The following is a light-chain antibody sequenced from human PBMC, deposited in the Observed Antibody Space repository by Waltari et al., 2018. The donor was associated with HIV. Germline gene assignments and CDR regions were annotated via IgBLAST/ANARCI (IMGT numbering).Light chain of an antibody. Sequence: DTQLTQSPSFLSASVRDRGTLTCRASQGLSTFLAWYQQKPGKAPKLLTYSTSNLQSGVPSRFSGCGSGTECSLTISSLQPEDLGTYFCQQLTTFGQGTQLEI. V-gene: IGKV1-9*01. CDR1: QGLSTF. J-gene: IGKJ2*01. CDR3: QQLTT. CDR2: STS.